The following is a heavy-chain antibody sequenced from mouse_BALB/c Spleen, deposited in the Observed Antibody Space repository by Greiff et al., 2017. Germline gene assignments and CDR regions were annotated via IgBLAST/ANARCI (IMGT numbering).Heavy chain of an antibody. D-gene: IGHD3-1*01. Sequence: LVKPGASVKISCKASGYSFTGYYMHWVKQSHGQSLEWIGYISCYNGATSYNQKFKGKATFTVDTSSSTAYMQFNSLTSEDSAVYSCARRGVSSGYDYAMDYWGQGTSVTVSA. V-gene: IGHV1S34*01. CDR3: ARRGVSSGYDYAMDY. J-gene: IGHJ4*01. CDR2: ISCYNGAT. CDR1: GYSFTGYY.